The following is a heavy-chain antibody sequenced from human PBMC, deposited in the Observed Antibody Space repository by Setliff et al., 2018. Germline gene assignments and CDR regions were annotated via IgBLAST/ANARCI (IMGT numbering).Heavy chain of an antibody. D-gene: IGHD3-10*01. Sequence: KPSETLSLTCTVSGGSISSGSYYWSWIRQPPGKGLEWIGYIYYSGSTNYNPSLKSRVTISVDTSKNQFSLKLSSVTAADTAVYYCARHPSSYGSEWYFDYWGQGTLVTVSS. CDR1: GGSISSGSYY. CDR2: IYYSGST. J-gene: IGHJ4*02. V-gene: IGHV4-61*01. CDR3: ARHPSSYGSEWYFDY.